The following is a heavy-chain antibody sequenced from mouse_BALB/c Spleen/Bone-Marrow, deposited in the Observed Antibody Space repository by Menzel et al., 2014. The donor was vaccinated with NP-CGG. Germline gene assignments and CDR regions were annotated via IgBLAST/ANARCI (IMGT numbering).Heavy chain of an antibody. CDR3: ARSYDYDGNYAMDY. CDR2: IYPGNVNT. V-gene: IGHV1S56*01. J-gene: IGHJ4*01. CDR1: GYTFTSYY. Sequence: VKLMESGPELVKPGASVRIFCKASGYTFTSYYIHWVKQRPGQGLEWIGWIYPGNVNTKYNEKFKGKATLTADKSSSTAYMQVSSLTSEDSAVYFCARSYDYDGNYAMDYWGQGTSVTVSS. D-gene: IGHD2-4*01.